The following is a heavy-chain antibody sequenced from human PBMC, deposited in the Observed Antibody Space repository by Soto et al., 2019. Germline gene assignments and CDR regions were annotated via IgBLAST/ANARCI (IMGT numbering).Heavy chain of an antibody. Sequence: PGESLKISCKGSGYSFTSYWISWVRQMPGKGLEWMGRIDPSDSYTNYSPSFQGHVTISADKSISTAYLQWSSLKASDTAMYYCAIHGGAGYSSSWYNDWGKGTLVPVSS. D-gene: IGHD6-13*01. CDR1: GYSFTSYW. CDR2: IDPSDSYT. J-gene: IGHJ4*02. V-gene: IGHV5-10-1*01. CDR3: AIHGGAGYSSSWYND.